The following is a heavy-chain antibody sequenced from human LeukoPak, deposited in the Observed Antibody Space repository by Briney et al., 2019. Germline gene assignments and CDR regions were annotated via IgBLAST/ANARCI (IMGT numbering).Heavy chain of an antibody. CDR3: VRHLSGDYAWLDV. D-gene: IGHD4-17*01. CDR2: IHDSGTT. Sequence: KASETLSLTCAVYGGSFSGYYWSWVRQPPGKGLEWIGYIHDSGTTNYNPSLKSRVSISADTFENQMSLRLRSVTAADTAVYYCVRHLSGDYAWLDVWGQGTTVTVSS. CDR1: GGSFSGYY. V-gene: IGHV4-59*08. J-gene: IGHJ6*02.